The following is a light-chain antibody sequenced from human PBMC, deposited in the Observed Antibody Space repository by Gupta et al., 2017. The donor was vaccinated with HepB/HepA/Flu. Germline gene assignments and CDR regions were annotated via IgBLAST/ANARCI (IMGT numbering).Light chain of an antibody. CDR3: WLSYSDTRM. V-gene: IGLV7-46*01. CDR1: TVAVTSGHY. J-gene: IGLJ3*02. CDR2: DTN. Sequence: VSQVPSLPAPPPGTVTLTCGSSTVAVTSGHYPYWFQQKPGQAPRTLIYDTNNKHSWTPARFSGSRLGGKAALTLSGAQPEDEAEYYCWLSYSDTRMFSGGTKLTVL.